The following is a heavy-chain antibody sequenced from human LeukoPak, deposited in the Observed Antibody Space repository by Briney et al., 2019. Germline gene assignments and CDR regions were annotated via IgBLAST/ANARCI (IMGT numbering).Heavy chain of an antibody. Sequence: ASVKVSCKASGYTFTSYYIYWVRQAPGQGLEWMGWINPNSGGTNYAQKFQGRVTMTRDTSISTAYMELSRLRSDDTAVYYCASATGYSSGWYNYWGQGTLVTVSS. CDR3: ASATGYSSGWYNY. CDR1: GYTFTSYY. D-gene: IGHD6-19*01. V-gene: IGHV1-2*02. J-gene: IGHJ4*02. CDR2: INPNSGGT.